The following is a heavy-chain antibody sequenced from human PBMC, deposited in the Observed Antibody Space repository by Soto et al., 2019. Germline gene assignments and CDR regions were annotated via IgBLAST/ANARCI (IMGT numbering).Heavy chain of an antibody. CDR1: GGSISSYY. Sequence: SETLSLTCTVSGGSISSYYWSWIRQPPGKALEWIGEIYHSGSAIYTPSLKSRVTLSLDESKNEFSLNVNSVSAADTAMYYCARSVILSGGSYKGLIRLHYFDTWGPGTLVTVSS. CDR2: IYHSGSA. J-gene: IGHJ4*02. D-gene: IGHD3-9*01. CDR3: ARSVILSGGSYKGLIRLHYFDT. V-gene: IGHV4-59*12.